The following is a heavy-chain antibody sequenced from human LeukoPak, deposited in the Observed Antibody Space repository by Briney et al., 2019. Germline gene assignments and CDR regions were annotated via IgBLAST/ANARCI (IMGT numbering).Heavy chain of an antibody. CDR3: AKVRVFGYSVPFDY. V-gene: IGHV3-23*01. CDR2: ISGSGGST. CDR1: GFTFSSYA. Sequence: PGGSLRLSCAASGFTFSSYAMSWVRQAPGKGLEGVSAISGSGGSTYYADSVKGRFTISRDNSKNTLYLQMNSLRAEDTAVYYCAKVRVFGYSVPFDYWGQGTLVTVSS. D-gene: IGHD3-22*01. J-gene: IGHJ4*02.